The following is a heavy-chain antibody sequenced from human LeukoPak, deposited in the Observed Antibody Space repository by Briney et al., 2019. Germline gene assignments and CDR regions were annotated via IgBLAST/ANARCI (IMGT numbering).Heavy chain of an antibody. CDR3: ARDNYGDYSYFDY. J-gene: IGHJ4*02. Sequence: GGSLRLSCAASGFTFSSYGMHWVRQAPGKGLEWVAVIWYGGSNKYYADSVKGRFTISRDNSKNTLYLQMNSLRAEDTAVYYCARDNYGDYSYFDYWGQGTLVTVSS. CDR1: GFTFSSYG. D-gene: IGHD4-17*01. CDR2: IWYGGSNK. V-gene: IGHV3-33*01.